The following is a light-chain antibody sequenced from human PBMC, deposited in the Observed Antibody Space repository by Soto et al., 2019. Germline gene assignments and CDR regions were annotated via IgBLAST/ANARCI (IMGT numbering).Light chain of an antibody. J-gene: IGKJ1*01. V-gene: IGKV1-5*01. CDR2: DAS. Sequence: DIQITQSPSTVSASVGDRVTIACRASQSISGWLAWYQQKPGKAPKLLIYDASSLKSGVPSRFSGSGSGTEFTLTISSLHPDDFATYYCQQYDSYSKTFGQGTKVDIK. CDR1: QSISGW. CDR3: QQYDSYSKT.